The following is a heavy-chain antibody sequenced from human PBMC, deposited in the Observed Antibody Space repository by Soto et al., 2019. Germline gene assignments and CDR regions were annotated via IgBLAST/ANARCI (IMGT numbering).Heavy chain of an antibody. Sequence: SETLSLTCTVSGGSVSSGSYYWSWIRQPPGKGLEWIGYIYYTGSTNYNPSLKSRVTISVDTSKNQFSLKLSSVTAADTAVYYCAKGTTVALFFDYWGQGTLVTVSS. V-gene: IGHV4-61*01. CDR2: IYYTGST. D-gene: IGHD4-17*01. CDR1: GGSVSSGSYY. J-gene: IGHJ4*02. CDR3: AKGTTVALFFDY.